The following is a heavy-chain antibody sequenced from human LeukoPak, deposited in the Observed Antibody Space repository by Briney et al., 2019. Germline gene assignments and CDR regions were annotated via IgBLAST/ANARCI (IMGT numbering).Heavy chain of an antibody. D-gene: IGHD4-17*01. CDR1: GGSISSGGYS. J-gene: IGHJ4*02. V-gene: IGHV4-30-2*01. CDR3: ARGTPDYGNFDY. CDR2: IYHSGST. Sequence: SETLSLTCAVSGGSISSGGYSWSWIRQPPGKGLEWIGYIYHSGSTYYNPSLKSRVTISVDRSKNQFSLKLSSVTAAGTAVYYCARGTPDYGNFDYWGQGTLVTVSS.